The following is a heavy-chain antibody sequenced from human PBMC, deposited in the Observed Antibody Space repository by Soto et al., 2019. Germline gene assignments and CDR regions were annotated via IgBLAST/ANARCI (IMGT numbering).Heavy chain of an antibody. Sequence: QVQLVQSGAEVKKPGSSVKVSCKASGGTFSSYAISWVRQAPGQGLEWMGGIIPIVGTANYAQKFQGRVTSTADESTSTADMELSSLRSEATAVYYCASPGGHSLSYYYGMDLWGQGTTVTVSS. D-gene: IGHD6-13*01. J-gene: IGHJ6*02. CDR2: IIPIVGTA. V-gene: IGHV1-69*12. CDR1: GGTFSSYA. CDR3: ASPGGHSLSYYYGMDL.